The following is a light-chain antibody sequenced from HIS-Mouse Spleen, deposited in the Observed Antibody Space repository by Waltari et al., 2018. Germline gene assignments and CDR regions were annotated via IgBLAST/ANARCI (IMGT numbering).Light chain of an antibody. CDR3: MQGTHWPVT. CDR2: KVS. CDR1: QSLVHSDGNTY. Sequence: DVVMTQSPLSLPVTLGQPASISCRSSQSLVHSDGNTYLNWFQQRPGQSPRRLLYKVSNRDAGVPDRFSGSGSGTEFTLKISRVEAEDVGVYYCMQGTHWPVTFGQGTKLEIK. J-gene: IGKJ2*01. V-gene: IGKV2-30*02.